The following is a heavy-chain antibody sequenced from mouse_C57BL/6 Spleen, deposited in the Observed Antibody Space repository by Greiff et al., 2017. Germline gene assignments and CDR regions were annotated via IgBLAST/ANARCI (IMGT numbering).Heavy chain of an antibody. V-gene: IGHV1-22*01. Sequence: VQLQQSGPELVKPGASVKMSCTASGYTFTDYKMHWVKQSPGKGLEWIGDINPNNGGTSYNQKFKSTATLTVNKSSSTAYMELRSLTSEDSAVYECARGAWFAYWGQGTLVTVS. J-gene: IGHJ3*01. CDR3: ARGAWFAY. CDR2: INPNNGGT. CDR1: GYTFTDYK.